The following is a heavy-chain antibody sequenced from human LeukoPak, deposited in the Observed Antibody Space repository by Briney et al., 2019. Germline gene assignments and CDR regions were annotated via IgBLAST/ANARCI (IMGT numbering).Heavy chain of an antibody. J-gene: IGHJ5*02. V-gene: IGHV4-4*02. D-gene: IGHD6-19*01. CDR3: ARDLSTDSSGWYQVHWFDP. CDR2: IYHSGST. CDR1: GGSISSSNW. Sequence: SETLSLTCAVSGGSISSSNWWSWVRQPPGKGLEWIGEIYHSGSTNYNPSLKSRVTISVDKSKNQFSLKLSSVTAADTAVYYCARDLSTDSSGWYQVHWFDPWGQGTLVTVSS.